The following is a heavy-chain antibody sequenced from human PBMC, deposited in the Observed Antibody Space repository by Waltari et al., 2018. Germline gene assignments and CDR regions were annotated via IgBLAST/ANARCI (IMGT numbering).Heavy chain of an antibody. CDR1: GFTFSSYW. D-gene: IGHD3-3*01. J-gene: IGHJ5*02. CDR3: ARDRSPTSYFDFWSASGGKWFDP. V-gene: IGHV3-7*03. Sequence: EVQLVESGGDLVQPGGSLRLSCAASGFTFSSYWMAWVRQAPGKGLGGMANIKQDGSEKFYVDSVKGRFTISRDNAKNSLYLQMNSLRAEDTAVYYCARDRSPTSYFDFWSASGGKWFDPWGQGTLVIVSS. CDR2: IKQDGSEK.